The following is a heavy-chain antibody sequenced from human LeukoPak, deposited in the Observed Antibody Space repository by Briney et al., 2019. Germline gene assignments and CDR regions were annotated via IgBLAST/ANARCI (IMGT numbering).Heavy chain of an antibody. CDR3: ANPVPAAIYGFDP. J-gene: IGHJ5*02. D-gene: IGHD2-2*02. CDR2: IRFDGTSE. CDR1: GFTFSNFG. Sequence: GSLRLSCAASGFTFSNFGMHWVRQAPGKGLEWVAFIRFDGTSEFYADSVKGRFTISRDNSKNTLYLQMNSLRAEDTAVYYCANPVPAAIYGFDPWGQGTLVTVSS. V-gene: IGHV3-30*02.